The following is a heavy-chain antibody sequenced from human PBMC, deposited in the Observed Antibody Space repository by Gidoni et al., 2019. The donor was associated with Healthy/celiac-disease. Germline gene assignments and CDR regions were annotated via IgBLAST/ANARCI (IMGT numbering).Heavy chain of an antibody. CDR2: ISYDGSNK. CDR1: GFTFSSYG. Sequence: QVQLVESGGGVVQPGRSWRLSRAAFGFTFSSYGTHWVRQAPAKGLEWVAVISYDGSNKYYADSVKGRFTISRDNSKNTLYLQMNSLRAEDTAVYYGAKGVGITMIYDYWGQGTLVTVSS. V-gene: IGHV3-30*18. CDR3: AKGVGITMIYDY. D-gene: IGHD3-22*01. J-gene: IGHJ4*02.